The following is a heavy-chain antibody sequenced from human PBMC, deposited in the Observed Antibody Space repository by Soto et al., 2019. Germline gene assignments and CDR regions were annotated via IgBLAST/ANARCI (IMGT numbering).Heavy chain of an antibody. V-gene: IGHV4-59*01. CDR1: GGSISSYY. CDR3: ARVGRAVNYYYGMDV. Sequence: PSETLSLTCTVSGGSISSYYWSWIRQPPGKGLEWIGYIYYSGSTNYNPSLKSRVTISVDTSKNQFSLKLSSVTAADTAVYYCARVGRAVNYYYGMDVWGQGTTVTVSS. CDR2: IYYSGST. J-gene: IGHJ6*02. D-gene: IGHD4-17*01.